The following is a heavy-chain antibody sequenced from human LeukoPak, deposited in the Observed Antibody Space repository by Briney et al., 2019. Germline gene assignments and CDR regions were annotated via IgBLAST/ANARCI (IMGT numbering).Heavy chain of an antibody. J-gene: IGHJ6*03. CDR2: ISNSGST. V-gene: IGHV4-59*11. Sequence: SETLSLTCTVSGGSISSHYWTWIRRSPVKGLEWIGDISNSGSTSYNPSLKSRVTISIDTSKNQFSLKLSSVTAADTAVYYCGRDALVGYFSYYYMDVWGQGTTVTV. CDR3: GRDALVGYFSYYYMDV. CDR1: GGSISSHY. D-gene: IGHD2-15*01.